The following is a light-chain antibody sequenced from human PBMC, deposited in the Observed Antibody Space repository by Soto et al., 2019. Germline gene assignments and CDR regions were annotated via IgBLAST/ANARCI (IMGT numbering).Light chain of an antibody. CDR3: AAWDDSLNGWV. Sequence: QSVLTQPPSASGTPGQGVTISCSGGSSDIGTNTVNWYQHLPGTAPKLLIYSNNQRPSGVPDRFSASKSGTSASLAISGLQSEDEADYFCAAWDDSLNGWVFGGGTKLTVL. CDR1: SSDIGTNT. V-gene: IGLV1-44*01. J-gene: IGLJ3*02. CDR2: SNN.